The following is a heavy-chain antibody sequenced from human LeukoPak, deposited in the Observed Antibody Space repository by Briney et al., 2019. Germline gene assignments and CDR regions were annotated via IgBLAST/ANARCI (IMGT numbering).Heavy chain of an antibody. CDR2: INSDGSST. Sequence: PGGSLRLSCAASGFTFSSHWMHWVRQAPGKGLVWVPRINSDGSSTTYADSVKGRFTISRDNAKNTLYLQMNSLRAEDMAVYYCARAASCGGDCSSSYLQHWGQGTLVTVSS. V-gene: IGHV3-74*01. CDR3: ARAASCGGDCSSSYLQH. J-gene: IGHJ1*01. D-gene: IGHD2-21*02. CDR1: GFTFSSHW.